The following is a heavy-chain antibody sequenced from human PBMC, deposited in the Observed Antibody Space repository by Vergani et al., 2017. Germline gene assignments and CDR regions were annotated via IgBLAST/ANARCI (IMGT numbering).Heavy chain of an antibody. CDR1: GFSFSSFG. CDR3: ARDGTDIFVSSSDYSHLLYY. D-gene: IGHD3-22*01. J-gene: IGHJ4*02. Sequence: QVQLVESGGGVVQPGRSLRLSCAASGFSFSSFGFHWVRQAPGKGLEWVAFIHYDGSHEYYIDSVKGRFTISRDNSKNTLILQMNGLRAEDTAVYYCARDGTDIFVSSSDYSHLLYYWGQGILVTVSS. CDR2: IHYDGSHE. V-gene: IGHV3-33*01.